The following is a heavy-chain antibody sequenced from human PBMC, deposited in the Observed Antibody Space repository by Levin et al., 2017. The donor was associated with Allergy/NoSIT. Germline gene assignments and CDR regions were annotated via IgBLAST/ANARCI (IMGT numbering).Heavy chain of an antibody. Sequence: SETLSLTCAVYGGSFSGYYWSWIRQPPGKGLEWIGEINHSGSTNYNPSLKSRVTISVDTSKNQFSLKLSSVTAADTAVYYCASREVLFIAVAGTYIGPGTLNYWGQGTLVTVSS. D-gene: IGHD6-19*01. V-gene: IGHV4-34*01. CDR2: INHSGST. J-gene: IGHJ4*02. CDR3: ASREVLFIAVAGTYIGPGTLNY. CDR1: GGSFSGYY.